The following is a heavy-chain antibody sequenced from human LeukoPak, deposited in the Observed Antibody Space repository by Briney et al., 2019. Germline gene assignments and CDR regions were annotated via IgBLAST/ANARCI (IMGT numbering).Heavy chain of an antibody. CDR1: GGSFSGYY. J-gene: IGHJ4*02. CDR3: ARVRIRGMITFGGVIAPIDY. V-gene: IGHV4-34*01. D-gene: IGHD3-16*02. Sequence: SVTLSLTCAVYGGSFSGYYWSWIRQPPGKGLEWIGEINHSGSTNYNPSLKSRATISVDTSKNQFSPKLSSVTAADTAVYYCARVRIRGMITFGGVIAPIDYWGQGTLVTVSS. CDR2: INHSGST.